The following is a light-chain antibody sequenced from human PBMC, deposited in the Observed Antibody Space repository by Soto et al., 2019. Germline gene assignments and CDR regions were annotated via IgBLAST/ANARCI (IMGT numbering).Light chain of an antibody. CDR3: TSYAGTYSFFYV. J-gene: IGLJ1*01. CDR1: SSDVGAYNY. V-gene: IGLV2-8*01. CDR2: EVS. Sequence: QSALTQPPSASGSPGQSVTISCTGTSSDVGAYNYVSWYQQLPGKAPKLIIYEVSKRPSGVPDRFSGSKSGNTASLTVSGLQAEVEADYYCTSYAGTYSFFYVFGTGTKLTVL.